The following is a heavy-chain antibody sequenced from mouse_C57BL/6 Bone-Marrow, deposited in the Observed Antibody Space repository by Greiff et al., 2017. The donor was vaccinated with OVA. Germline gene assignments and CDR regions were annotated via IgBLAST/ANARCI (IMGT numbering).Heavy chain of an antibody. CDR1: GYSITSGYY. D-gene: IGHD1-1*02. CDR3: ARGYYPYAMDD. V-gene: IGHV3-6*01. J-gene: IGHJ4*01. CDR2: ISYDGSN. Sequence: ESGPGLVKPSQSLSLTCSVTGYSITSGYYWNWIRQFPGNKLEWMGYISYDGSNNYNPSLKNRISITRDTSKNQFFLKFNSVTTEDTATYYCARGYYPYAMDDWGQGTSVTVSS.